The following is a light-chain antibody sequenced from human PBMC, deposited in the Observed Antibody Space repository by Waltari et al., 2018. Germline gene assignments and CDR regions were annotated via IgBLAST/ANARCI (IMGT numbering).Light chain of an antibody. CDR2: AAS. J-gene: IGKJ1*01. CDR1: QSISNN. V-gene: IGKV1-39*01. Sequence: DIQMTQSPPYLSASVGDRVTITCRASQSISNNLNWYQQKAGKAPKLLIYAASSLQSGVPSRFSGSGSGTDFTLTILSLQPDDFATYYCQQSYSTPPRTFGQGTKVENK. CDR3: QQSYSTPPRT.